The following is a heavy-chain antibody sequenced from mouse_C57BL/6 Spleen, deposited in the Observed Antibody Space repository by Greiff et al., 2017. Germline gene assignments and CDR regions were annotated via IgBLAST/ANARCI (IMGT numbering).Heavy chain of an antibody. V-gene: IGHV1-55*01. Sequence: VQLQQPGAELVKPGASVKMSCKASGYTFTSYWITWVKQRPGQGLEWIGDIYPGSGSTNYNEKLQSKATLTVDTSSSTAYMQLSSLTSEDSAVYYWARWRYYGSSPYWYFDVWGTGTTVTVSS. J-gene: IGHJ1*03. CDR3: ARWRYYGSSPYWYFDV. CDR1: GYTFTSYW. D-gene: IGHD1-1*01. CDR2: IYPGSGST.